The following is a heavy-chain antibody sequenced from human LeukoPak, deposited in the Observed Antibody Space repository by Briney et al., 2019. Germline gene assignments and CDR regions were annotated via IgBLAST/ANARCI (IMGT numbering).Heavy chain of an antibody. Sequence: KPSETLSLTCTVSGGSISSYYWSWIRQPPGKGLEWIGYIYYSGSTNYNPSLKSRVTISVDTSKNQFSLKLSSVTAADTAVYYCATLSSGLVSPFDPWGQGTLVTVSS. D-gene: IGHD6-19*01. J-gene: IGHJ5*02. CDR2: IYYSGST. CDR1: GGSISSYY. CDR3: ATLSSGLVSPFDP. V-gene: IGHV4-59*01.